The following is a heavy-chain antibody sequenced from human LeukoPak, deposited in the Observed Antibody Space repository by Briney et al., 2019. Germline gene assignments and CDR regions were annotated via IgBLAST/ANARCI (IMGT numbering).Heavy chain of an antibody. Sequence: GGSLRLSCAASGFTVSSNYMSWVRQAPGKGLEWVSVIYSGGSTYYADSVKGRFTISRHNSKNTLYLQMNSLRAEDTAVYYCARGYCSSTSCSLFDPWGQGTLVTVSS. CDR1: GFTVSSNY. V-gene: IGHV3-53*04. CDR3: ARGYCSSTSCSLFDP. J-gene: IGHJ5*02. CDR2: IYSGGST. D-gene: IGHD2-2*01.